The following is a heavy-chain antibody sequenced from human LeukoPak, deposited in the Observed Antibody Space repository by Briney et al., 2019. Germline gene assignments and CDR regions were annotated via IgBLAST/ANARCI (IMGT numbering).Heavy chain of an antibody. Sequence: SESLSLTCTVSGGSISSYYWNRIRQPPGKALEWIGYIYYSGSTNYNPSLKSRVTISVDTSKNQFSLKLNSLTTADTAVYYCTRGAGWLIDYWGQGILVAVSS. CDR2: IYYSGST. CDR1: GGSISSYY. CDR3: TRGAGWLIDY. D-gene: IGHD3-16*01. J-gene: IGHJ4*02. V-gene: IGHV4-59*01.